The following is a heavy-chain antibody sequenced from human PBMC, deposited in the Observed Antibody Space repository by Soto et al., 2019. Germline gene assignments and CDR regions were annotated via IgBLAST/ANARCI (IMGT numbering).Heavy chain of an antibody. Sequence: PSETLSLTCTFSGGSISSGDYYWSWIRQPPGKGLEWIGYIYYSGSTYYNPSLKSRVTISVDTSKNQFSLKLSSVTAADTAVYYCARGNYDFWSGDRGPDQVDLGYWGQGTLVTVSS. CDR1: GGSISSGDYY. CDR2: IYYSGST. V-gene: IGHV4-30-4*01. J-gene: IGHJ4*02. D-gene: IGHD3-3*01. CDR3: ARGNYDFWSGDRGPDQVDLGY.